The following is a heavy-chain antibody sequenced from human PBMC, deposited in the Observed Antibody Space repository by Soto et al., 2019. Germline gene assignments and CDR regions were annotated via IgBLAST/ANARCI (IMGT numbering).Heavy chain of an antibody. CDR2: ISGSGGST. Sequence: EVRLLESGGGLVQPGGSLRLSCAASGFTFSSYAMSWVRQAPGKGLEWVSAISGSGGSTYYADSVKGRFTISRDNSKNTLYLQMNSLRAEDTAVYYWAKEGEYSSGWDNFAYWGQGTVVPVSS. J-gene: IGHJ4*02. D-gene: IGHD6-19*01. V-gene: IGHV3-23*01. CDR1: GFTFSSYA. CDR3: AKEGEYSSGWDNFAY.